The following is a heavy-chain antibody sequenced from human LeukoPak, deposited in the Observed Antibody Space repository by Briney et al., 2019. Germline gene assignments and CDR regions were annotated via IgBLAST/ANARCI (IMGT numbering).Heavy chain of an antibody. D-gene: IGHD2-15*01. J-gene: IGHJ5*02. V-gene: IGHV4-34*01. CDR1: GGSFSGYC. Sequence: PSETLSLTCAVYGGSFSGYCWSWIRQPPGKGLEWIGEINHSGSTNYNPSLKSRVTISVDTSKNQFSLKLSSVTAADTAVYYCARVLHIRRHWFDPWGQGTLVTVSS. CDR3: ARVLHIRRHWFDP. CDR2: INHSGST.